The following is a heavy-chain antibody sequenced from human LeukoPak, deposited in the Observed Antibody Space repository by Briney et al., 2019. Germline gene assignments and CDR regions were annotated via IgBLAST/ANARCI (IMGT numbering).Heavy chain of an antibody. V-gene: IGHV4-34*01. CDR3: ARGLGFGEFSRWFDP. Sequence: SETLTLICAVYGGSFSGYYWSWIRQPPGKGLEWIGEINHSGSSNYNPSLKSRVTISVDTSKNQFSLKLSSVTAADAAVYYCARGLGFGEFSRWFDPWGQGTLVTVSS. CDR2: INHSGSS. J-gene: IGHJ5*02. CDR1: GGSFSGYY. D-gene: IGHD3-10*01.